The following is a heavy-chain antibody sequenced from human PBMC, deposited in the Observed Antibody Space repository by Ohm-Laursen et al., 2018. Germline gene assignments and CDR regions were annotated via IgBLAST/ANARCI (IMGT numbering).Heavy chain of an antibody. Sequence: SSVKVSCNASGGTFSSYAISWVRQAPGQGLEWLGEITPMFGTANYAQKFQGRVTITADESTSTAYMDLSSLRSEDTAIYYCARDGLGTRGYFHHWGQGSLVTVSS. D-gene: IGHD3-10*01. CDR2: ITPMFGTA. V-gene: IGHV1-69*01. CDR1: GGTFSSYA. J-gene: IGHJ1*01. CDR3: ARDGLGTRGYFHH.